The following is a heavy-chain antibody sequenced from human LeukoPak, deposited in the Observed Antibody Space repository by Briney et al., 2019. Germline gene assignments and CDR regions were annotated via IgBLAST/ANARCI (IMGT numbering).Heavy chain of an antibody. J-gene: IGHJ6*02. CDR3: ARTLRNYYYGMDV. Sequence: GTSLRLSCAASGFTFSSYGMHWVRQAPGKGLEWVAVISYDGSNKYYADSVKGRFTISRDNSKNTLYLQMNSLRAEDTAVYYCARTLRNYYYGMDVWGQGTTVTVSS. CDR1: GFTFSSYG. V-gene: IGHV3-30*03. CDR2: ISYDGSNK. D-gene: IGHD4-17*01.